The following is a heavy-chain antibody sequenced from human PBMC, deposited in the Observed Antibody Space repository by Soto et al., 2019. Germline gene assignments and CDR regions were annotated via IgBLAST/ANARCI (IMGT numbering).Heavy chain of an antibody. CDR3: ARGYYYDSSSYYYHSFDY. J-gene: IGHJ4*02. CDR2: IIPIFGTA. D-gene: IGHD3-22*01. Sequence: QVQLVQSGAEVKKPGSSVKVSCKASGGTFSSYAISWVRQAPGQGLEWMGGIIPIFGTANYAQKFQGRVTITADESTSTAYMELSSLRSEDTAVYYCARGYYYDSSSYYYHSFDYWGQGTLVTVSS. V-gene: IGHV1-69*12. CDR1: GGTFSSYA.